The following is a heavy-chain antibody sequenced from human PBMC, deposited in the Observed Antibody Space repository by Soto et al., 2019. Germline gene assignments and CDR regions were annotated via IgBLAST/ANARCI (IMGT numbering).Heavy chain of an antibody. Sequence: ETLSLTCTVSGGSLGSSSYYWGWIRQSPGKGLEWIGNIYYSGNTFYNPSLKSRVTISVDTSKNQLYLHLSSVTAADTAIFYCASIAAPGTTHFDFWGQGTLVTVSS. D-gene: IGHD6-13*01. CDR1: GGSLGSSSYY. CDR2: IYYSGNT. V-gene: IGHV4-39*01. J-gene: IGHJ4*02. CDR3: ASIAAPGTTHFDF.